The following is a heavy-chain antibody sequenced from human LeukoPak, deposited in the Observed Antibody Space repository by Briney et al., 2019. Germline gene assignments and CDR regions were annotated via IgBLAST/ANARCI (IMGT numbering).Heavy chain of an antibody. J-gene: IGHJ3*02. CDR2: IYHSGST. CDR1: GFSISSGYY. Sequence: PSETLSLTCAVSGFSISSGYYWGWIRQPPGKGLEWIGSIYHSGSTYYNPSLKSRVTISVDTSKSQFSLKMSSVTAADTAVYYCARSGAVAGLDAFDIWGQGTMVTVSS. CDR3: ARSGAVAGLDAFDI. V-gene: IGHV4-38-2*01. D-gene: IGHD6-19*01.